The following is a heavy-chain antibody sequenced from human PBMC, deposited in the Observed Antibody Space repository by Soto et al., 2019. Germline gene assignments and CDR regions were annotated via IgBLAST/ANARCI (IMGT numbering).Heavy chain of an antibody. CDR2: ISPHSGNT. CDR3: ARVGYSSGSS. Sequence: ASVKVSCKASGYTFNRYYMHWVRQAPGPGLEWMGWISPHSGNTGYAQKFQGRVTMTRNTSISTAYMELSSLRSEDTAVYYCARVGYSSGSSWGQGTLVTVSS. J-gene: IGHJ5*02. D-gene: IGHD6-19*01. CDR1: GYTFNRYY. V-gene: IGHV1-8*02.